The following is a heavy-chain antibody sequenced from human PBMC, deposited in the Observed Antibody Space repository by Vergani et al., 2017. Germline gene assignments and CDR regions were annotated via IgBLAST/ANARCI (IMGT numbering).Heavy chain of an antibody. V-gene: IGHV3-9*01. CDR1: GFTFDDYA. CDR2: INWNSDSI. Sequence: EVQLVESGGGLVQPGRSLRLSCAASGFTFDDYAMHWVRQAPGKGLEWVSGINWNSDSIAYADSEKGRFTLSRDNAKNSLYLQMNSLRAEDTALYYCVKDIAASGNYWYFDLWGRGTLVTVSS. D-gene: IGHD6-13*01. CDR3: VKDIAASGNYWYFDL. J-gene: IGHJ2*01.